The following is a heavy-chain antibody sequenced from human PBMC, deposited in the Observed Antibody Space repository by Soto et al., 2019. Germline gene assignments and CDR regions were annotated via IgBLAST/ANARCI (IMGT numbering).Heavy chain of an antibody. V-gene: IGHV4-34*01. CDR1: GGSFSGYY. J-gene: IGHJ6*02. Sequence: SETLSLTCAVNGGSFSGYYWSWIRQPPGKGLEWIGEINHSGRTNLNPSLTSRLSTSVDTSKNHFTLTLTSVTAADTAVYYCARGARCITTSCSNDYYHFGLDVWGQGTTVTVSS. D-gene: IGHD2-2*01. CDR2: INHSGRT. CDR3: ARGARCITTSCSNDYYHFGLDV.